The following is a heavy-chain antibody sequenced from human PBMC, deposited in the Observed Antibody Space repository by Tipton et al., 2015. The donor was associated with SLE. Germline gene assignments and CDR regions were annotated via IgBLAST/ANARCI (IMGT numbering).Heavy chain of an antibody. D-gene: IGHD5-24*01. V-gene: IGHV4-39*01. CDR2: IYYRGST. CDR3: ARHASPATIAPFDY. Sequence: TLSLTCTVSGGPISSSSYYWGWIRQPPGKGLEWIGSIYYRGSTYYNPSLKSRVTISVDTSKNQFSLKLSSVTAADTAVYYCARHASPATIAPFDYWGQGTLVTVSS. J-gene: IGHJ4*02. CDR1: GGPISSSSYY.